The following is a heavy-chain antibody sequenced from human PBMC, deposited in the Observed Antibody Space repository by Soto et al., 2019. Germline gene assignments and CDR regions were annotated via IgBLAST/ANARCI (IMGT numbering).Heavy chain of an antibody. Sequence: QVQLVQSGAEVKKPGASVKVSCKASGYTFTSYDINWVRQATGQGLEWMGWMNPNSGNTGYAQKFQGRVTMTRNTAMSIGYGELSSLSSEDTAVYYCARADFNWNDGDYGFDIWGQGAMVNVSS. J-gene: IGHJ3*02. D-gene: IGHD1-20*01. CDR3: ARADFNWNDGDYGFDI. CDR2: MNPNSGNT. CDR1: GYTFTSYD. V-gene: IGHV1-8*01.